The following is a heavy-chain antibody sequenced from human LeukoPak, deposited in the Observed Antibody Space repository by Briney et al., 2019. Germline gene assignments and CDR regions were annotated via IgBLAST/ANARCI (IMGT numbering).Heavy chain of an antibody. D-gene: IGHD5-18*01. CDR1: GYTFTSYY. Sequence: ASVKVSCTTSGYTFTSYYMHWVRQAPGQGLEWMGIINPSGGSTSYAQKFQGRVTMTRDMSTSTAYMELSSLRSEDTAVYYCARTLKSGYSYDYYYMDVWGKGTTVTVSS. V-gene: IGHV1-46*01. J-gene: IGHJ6*03. CDR2: INPSGGST. CDR3: ARTLKSGYSYDYYYMDV.